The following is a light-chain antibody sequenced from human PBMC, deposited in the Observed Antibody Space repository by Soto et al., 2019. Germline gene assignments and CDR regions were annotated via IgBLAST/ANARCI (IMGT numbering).Light chain of an antibody. CDR3: CSYAGSSADVV. V-gene: IGLV2-23*01. J-gene: IGLJ2*01. CDR1: SSDVGSYNL. CDR2: EGI. Sequence: QSALTQPASVSGSPGQSITISCTGTSSDVGSYNLVSWYQQHPGKAPKLMIYEGIKRPSGVSNRFSGSKSGNTASLTITGRQAEDEDDDYCCSYAGSSADVVFGGGTKLTVL.